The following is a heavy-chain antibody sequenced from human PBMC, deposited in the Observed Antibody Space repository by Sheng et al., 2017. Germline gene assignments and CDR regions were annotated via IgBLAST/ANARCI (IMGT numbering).Heavy chain of an antibody. CDR3: ARDEGLQYGVKGFDP. V-gene: IGHV3-48*03. J-gene: IGHJ5*02. Sequence: EVRLVESGGGLVQPGGSLRLSCAASGFTFSSYEMNWVRQAPGKGLEFISYISSSGTTIFYADSVKGRFTISRDNAENSLYLQMNSLRAEDTAVYYCARDEGLQYGVKGFDPWGRGNP. D-gene: IGHD3-3*01. CDR2: ISSSGTTI. CDR1: GFTFSSYE.